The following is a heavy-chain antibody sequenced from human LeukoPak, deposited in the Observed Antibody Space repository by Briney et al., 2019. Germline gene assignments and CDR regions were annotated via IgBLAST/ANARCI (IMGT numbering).Heavy chain of an antibody. CDR1: GFTFSSYG. Sequence: GGSLRLSCAASGFTFSSYGMSWVRQAPGKGLEWVSAISGSGGSTYYADSVKGRFTISRDNSKNTLYLQMNSLRAEDTAVYYCAKVRDIVVVPAARGFHYFDYWGQGTLVTVSS. D-gene: IGHD2-2*01. J-gene: IGHJ4*02. V-gene: IGHV3-23*01. CDR2: ISGSGGST. CDR3: AKVRDIVVVPAARGFHYFDY.